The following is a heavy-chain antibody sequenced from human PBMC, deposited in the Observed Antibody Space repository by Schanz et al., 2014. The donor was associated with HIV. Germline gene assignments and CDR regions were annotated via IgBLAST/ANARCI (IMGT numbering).Heavy chain of an antibody. D-gene: IGHD3-10*01. CDR1: EFIFSSYG. V-gene: IGHV3-30*18. CDR2: ISNDGSNE. Sequence: VQLVESGGGLVKPGGSLRLSCAASEFIFSSYGIHWVRQAPGKGLEWVAVISNDGSNEYYADSVKGRFTLSRDNSENTVYLQMNSLRAEDTAVYYCAKEWYYGSWSMDYGLDVWGQGTTVTVSS. J-gene: IGHJ6*02. CDR3: AKEWYYGSWSMDYGLDV.